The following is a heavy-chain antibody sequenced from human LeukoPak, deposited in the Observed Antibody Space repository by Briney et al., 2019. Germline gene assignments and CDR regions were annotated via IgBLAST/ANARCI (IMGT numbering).Heavy chain of an antibody. V-gene: IGHV3-7*03. CDR1: GFTFSNFW. Sequence: PGGSLRLSCAASGFTFSNFWMSWVRQAPGKGLEWVANIKVDGSEKYYVDSVKGRFTISRDNAKNSLYLQMNSLRAEDTAVYYCARGSGWYIYWGQGTLVTVSS. D-gene: IGHD6-19*01. J-gene: IGHJ4*02. CDR3: ARGSGWYIY. CDR2: IKVDGSEK.